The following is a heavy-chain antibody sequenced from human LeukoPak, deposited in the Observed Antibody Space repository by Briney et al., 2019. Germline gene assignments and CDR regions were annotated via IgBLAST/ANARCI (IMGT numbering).Heavy chain of an antibody. V-gene: IGHV3-23*01. D-gene: IGHD3-3*01. CDR3: ARAFDFWRNYDF. Sequence: GGSLRLSRAASGFTFSSYAMSWVRQAPGKGLEWVLSISSTGGSTYYSDSVKGRFTVSRDNSKNTLYLQMNSLRAEDTAVYHCARAFDFWRNYDFWGQGVLVTVSS. J-gene: IGHJ4*02. CDR2: ISSTGGST. CDR1: GFTFSSYA.